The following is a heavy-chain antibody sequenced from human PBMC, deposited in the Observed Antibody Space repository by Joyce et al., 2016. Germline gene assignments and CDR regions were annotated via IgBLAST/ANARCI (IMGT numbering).Heavy chain of an antibody. Sequence: QVHLVESGGGVVQPGNSLRLSCVVSGIEISGYGFNWVRQAPGKGRGWVTTISHDGYRRYADSVKGRFTVSRDDSKKMVDLEMNNLRVDDTAIYYCARIGYGVSLGNGFDPWGQGTPVTVSS. D-gene: IGHD2-15*01. CDR3: ARIGYGVSLGNGFDP. J-gene: IGHJ5*02. CDR1: GIEISGYG. CDR2: ISHDGYR. V-gene: IGHV3-30*03.